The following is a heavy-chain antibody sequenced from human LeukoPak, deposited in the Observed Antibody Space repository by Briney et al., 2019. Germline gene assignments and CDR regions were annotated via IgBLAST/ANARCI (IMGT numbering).Heavy chain of an antibody. CDR2: ISGSGVDT. CDR1: GFSFSTNA. J-gene: IGHJ4*02. D-gene: IGHD3-10*01. Sequence: GGSLRLSCAASGFSFSTNAMSWVRQAPGKGLEWVSGISGSGVDTHYADSVKGRFRISRDNPKNTLFLQLNSLRDEDTAVYYCASGTYRLGDYWGQGTLVTVSS. CDR3: ASGTYRLGDY. V-gene: IGHV3-23*01.